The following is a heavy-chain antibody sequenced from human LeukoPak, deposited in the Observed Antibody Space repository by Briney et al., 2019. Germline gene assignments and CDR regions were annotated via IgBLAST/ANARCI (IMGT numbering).Heavy chain of an antibody. V-gene: IGHV1-2*02. CDR3: ARDTSDILTGYFSGPGEGYMDV. J-gene: IGHJ6*03. D-gene: IGHD3-9*01. CDR1: GYTFTGYY. CDR2: INPNSGGT. Sequence: ASVKVSCKASGYTFTGYYMHWVRQAPGQGLEWMGWINPNSGGTNYARKFQGRVTMTRDTSISTAYMELSRLRSDDTAVYYCARDTSDILTGYFSGPGEGYMDVWGKGTTVTVSS.